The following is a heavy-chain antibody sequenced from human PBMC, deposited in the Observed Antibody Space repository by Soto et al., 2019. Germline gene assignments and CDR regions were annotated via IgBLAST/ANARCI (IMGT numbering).Heavy chain of an antibody. CDR3: ARGGGSTKVDY. CDR2: TSNSGST. CDR1: GGSITSSGYY. V-gene: IGHV4-31*03. Sequence: QVQRQESGPGLVKPSQTLSLTCTVSGGSITSSGYYWSWIRQHPGEGLEWIGFTSNSGSTSYNPSLKSRVTISVDTSPTQFSLNLKSVTAADTAVYYCARGGGSTKVDYWGQGTLVTVSP. J-gene: IGHJ4*02. D-gene: IGHD2-2*01.